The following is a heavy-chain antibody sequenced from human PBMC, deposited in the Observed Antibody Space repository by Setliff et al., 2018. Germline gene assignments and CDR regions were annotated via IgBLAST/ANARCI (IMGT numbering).Heavy chain of an antibody. Sequence: GGSLRLSCAASGFTFSSYWMSWVRQAPGKGLEWVANIKEDGSEKYYVDSVKGRFTISRDNAKNSLDLQMDSLRGEDTAVYYCAVAVAGMNHFDYWGQGTLVTVSS. D-gene: IGHD6-19*01. CDR3: AVAVAGMNHFDY. J-gene: IGHJ4*02. V-gene: IGHV3-7*01. CDR1: GFTFSSYW. CDR2: IKEDGSEK.